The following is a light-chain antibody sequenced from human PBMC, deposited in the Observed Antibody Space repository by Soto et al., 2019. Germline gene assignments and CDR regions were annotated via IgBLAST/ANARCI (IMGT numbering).Light chain of an antibody. CDR2: GVS. V-gene: IGLV2-14*03. J-gene: IGLJ1*01. CDR3: SSYSDTTTRV. CDR1: SSDVGGFNS. Sequence: GRSITISCTGTSSDVGGFNSVSWYQLYPGKAPKLIIYGVSNRPSGVSQRFSDSKSGNTASLTISGLRAEDEAEYYCSSYSDTTTRVFGTGTKVTVL.